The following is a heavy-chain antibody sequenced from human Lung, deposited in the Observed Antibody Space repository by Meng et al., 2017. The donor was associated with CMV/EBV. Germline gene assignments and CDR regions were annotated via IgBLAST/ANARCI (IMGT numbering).Heavy chain of an antibody. V-gene: IGHV4-4*02. CDR2: RYHSGST. CDR3: ARVVTALWGYYFDY. Sequence: VLPRQSGRRVVKPSGPLSPPRAVSGGALSRSNACSWVRQPPRKGLGWMGERYHSGSTNYNPSLKSRVTISVDKAKNQFSLKLSSVTAADTAVYYCARVVTALWGYYFDYWGQGTLVTVSS. D-gene: IGHD2-21*02. CDR1: GGALSRSNA. J-gene: IGHJ4*02.